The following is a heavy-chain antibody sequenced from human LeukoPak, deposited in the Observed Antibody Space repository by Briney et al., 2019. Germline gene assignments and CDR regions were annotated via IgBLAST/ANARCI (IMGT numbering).Heavy chain of an antibody. CDR2: IYYSGIS. J-gene: IGHJ4*02. V-gene: IGHV4-39*01. D-gene: IGHD3-22*01. CDR3: ARLSSGLDY. Sequence: SETLSLTCSVSGASTSSSSYYWGWIRQPPGKGLEWIGNIYYSGISYYSPSLKSRVTISVDTSKNQFSLKLSSVTAADTAVYYCARLSSGLDYWGQGTLVTVSS. CDR1: GASTSSSSYY.